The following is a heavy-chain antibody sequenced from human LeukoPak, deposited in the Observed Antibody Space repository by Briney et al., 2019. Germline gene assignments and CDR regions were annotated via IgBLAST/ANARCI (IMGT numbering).Heavy chain of an antibody. J-gene: IGHJ4*02. V-gene: IGHV3-30*18. CDR3: AKDRAAAGMGYFDY. CDR2: ISYDGSNK. CDR1: GFTFSSYG. Sequence: GRSLRLSCAASGFTFSSYGMHWVHQAPGKGLKWVAVISYDGSNKYYADSVKGRFTISRDNSKNTLYLQMNSLRAEDTAVYYCAKDRAAAGMGYFDYWGQGTLVTVSS. D-gene: IGHD6-13*01.